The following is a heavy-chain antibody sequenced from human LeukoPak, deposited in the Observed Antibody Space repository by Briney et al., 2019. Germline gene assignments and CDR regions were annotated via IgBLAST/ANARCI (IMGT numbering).Heavy chain of an antibody. CDR3: AKDWKDKLDGSGTKDSFDP. D-gene: IGHD2-2*01. V-gene: IGHV3-30*02. J-gene: IGHJ5*02. CDR2: IPYDGSTK. Sequence: GGSLRLSCAASGFSFISYGMHWVRRAPGKGLEWVAFIPYDGSTKYYADSVKGRFTISRDNSKNTLYLQMNSLRAEGTAVYYCAKDWKDKLDGSGTKDSFDPWGQGTLVTVSS. CDR1: GFSFISYG.